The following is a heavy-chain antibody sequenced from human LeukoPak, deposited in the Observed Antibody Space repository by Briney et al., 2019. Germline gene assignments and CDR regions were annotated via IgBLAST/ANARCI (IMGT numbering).Heavy chain of an antibody. V-gene: IGHV3-30*18. J-gene: IGHJ6*02. D-gene: IGHD3-3*01. Sequence: GGSLRLSCAASGFTFSSYGMHWVRQAPGKGLEWVAVMSYDGSNKYYADSVKGRFTISRDNSKNTLYLQMNSLRAEDTAVYYCAKDMGFWSGYYYYGMDVWGQGTTVTVSS. CDR3: AKDMGFWSGYYYYGMDV. CDR1: GFTFSSYG. CDR2: MSYDGSNK.